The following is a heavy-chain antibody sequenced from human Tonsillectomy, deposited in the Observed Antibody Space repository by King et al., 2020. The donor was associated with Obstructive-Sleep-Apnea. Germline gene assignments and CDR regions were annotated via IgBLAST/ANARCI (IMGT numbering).Heavy chain of an antibody. Sequence: HVQLVESGGGVVQPGRSLRLSCAASGFTFSSYGMHWVRQAPGKGLEWVAVISYDGSNKYYADSVKGRFTISRDNSKNTLYLQMNSLRAEDTAVYYCAKDTRIAVAGTRHYYFDYWGQGTLVTVSS. D-gene: IGHD6-19*01. V-gene: IGHV3-30*18. J-gene: IGHJ4*02. CDR3: AKDTRIAVAGTRHYYFDY. CDR1: GFTFSSYG. CDR2: ISYDGSNK.